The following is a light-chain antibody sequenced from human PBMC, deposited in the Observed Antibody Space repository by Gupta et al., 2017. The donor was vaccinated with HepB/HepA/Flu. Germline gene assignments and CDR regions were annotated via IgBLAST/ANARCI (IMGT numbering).Light chain of an antibody. V-gene: IGKV3-15*01. CDR1: QSVLTN. CDR2: GAS. Sequence: EIFMTQSPATLSVSPGERVTLACRASQSVLTNLAWYQQKPGQPPRLLIFGASTRDTGTPARFSGSGSGTEFTLTISSLQSEDFAIYFCHHYNNRPKSFGQGTKVAI. CDR3: HHYNNRPKS. J-gene: IGKJ1*01.